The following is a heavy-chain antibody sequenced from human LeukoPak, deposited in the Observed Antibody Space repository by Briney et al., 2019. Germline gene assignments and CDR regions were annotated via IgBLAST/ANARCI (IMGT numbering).Heavy chain of an antibody. CDR2: INHSGST. CDR1: GGSFSGYY. Sequence: SETLSLTCAVYGGSFSGYYWSWIRQPPGKGLEWIGEINHSGSTNYNPSLKSRVTISVDTSKNQFSLKLSSVTAADTAVYYCARVGVIAVARGKFDYWGQGTLVTVSS. V-gene: IGHV4-34*01. CDR3: ARVGVIAVARGKFDY. J-gene: IGHJ4*02. D-gene: IGHD6-19*01.